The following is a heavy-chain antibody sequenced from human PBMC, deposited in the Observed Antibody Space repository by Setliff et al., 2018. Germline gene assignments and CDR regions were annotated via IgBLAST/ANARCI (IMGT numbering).Heavy chain of an antibody. Sequence: PGGSLRLSCAASGFTFSTYWMSWVRQAPGKGLEWVSHIKSKAYGGTADYATAVRGRFSISRDDSKDTVFLQMNSLKTEDTGTYYCSTGSDGWWGQGTLVTVSS. CDR2: IKSKAYGGTA. CDR1: GFTFSTYW. D-gene: IGHD2-15*01. CDR3: STGSDGW. J-gene: IGHJ4*02. V-gene: IGHV3-15*01.